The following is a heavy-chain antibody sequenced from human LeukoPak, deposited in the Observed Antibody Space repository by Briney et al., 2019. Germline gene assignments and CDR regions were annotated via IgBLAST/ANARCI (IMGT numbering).Heavy chain of an antibody. D-gene: IGHD1-26*01. CDR3: ARDLLPRGFDY. CDR1: GYTFTSYG. Sequence: ASVKVSCKAPGYTFTSYGINWVRQAPGQGLEWMGWISIYNGNTNYAQKYQGRVTMTTDTSTSTAYMELRSLRSDDTAVYYCARDLLPRGFDYWGQGTLVTVSS. J-gene: IGHJ4*02. CDR2: ISIYNGNT. V-gene: IGHV1-18*01.